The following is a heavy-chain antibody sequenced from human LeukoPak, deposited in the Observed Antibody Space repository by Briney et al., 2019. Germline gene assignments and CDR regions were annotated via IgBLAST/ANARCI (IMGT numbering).Heavy chain of an antibody. V-gene: IGHV4-39*01. CDR1: GGSISNSSYY. CDR2: IYYSGSA. J-gene: IGHJ4*02. CDR3: ARQYYDILTGYPYYFDY. Sequence: PSETLSLTCTVSGGSISNSSYYWGWIRQPPGKGLEWIGAIYYSGSAYFDPSLKSRVTMSVDTSKNQFSLKLSSVTAADTAVYYCARQYYDILTGYPYYFDYWGQGTLVTVSS. D-gene: IGHD3-9*01.